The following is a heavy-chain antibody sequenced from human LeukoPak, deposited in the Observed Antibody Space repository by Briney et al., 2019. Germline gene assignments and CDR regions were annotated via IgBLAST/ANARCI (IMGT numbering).Heavy chain of an antibody. D-gene: IGHD3-10*01. CDR3: ARGTFGELRMYYFDY. J-gene: IGHJ4*02. Sequence: GGSLRLSCAASGFTFSSYGMHWVRQAPGKGLEWVAVISYDGSNKYYADSVKGRFTISRDNSKNTLYLQMNSLRAEDTAVYYCARGTFGELRMYYFDYWGQGTLVTVSS. CDR2: ISYDGSNK. V-gene: IGHV3-30*03. CDR1: GFTFSSYG.